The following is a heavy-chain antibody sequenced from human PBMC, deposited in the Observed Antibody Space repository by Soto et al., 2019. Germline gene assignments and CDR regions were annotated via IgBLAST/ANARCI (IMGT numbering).Heavy chain of an antibody. D-gene: IGHD5-12*01. Sequence: HPGGSLRLSCAASGFTFSGSAMHWVRQASGKGLEWVGRIRSKANSYATANAASVKGRFTISRDDSKNTAYLQMNSLKTEDTAVYYCYTMATSLMDYWGQGTLVTVSS. V-gene: IGHV3-73*01. CDR1: GFTFSGSA. J-gene: IGHJ4*02. CDR3: YTMATSLMDY. CDR2: IRSKANSYAT.